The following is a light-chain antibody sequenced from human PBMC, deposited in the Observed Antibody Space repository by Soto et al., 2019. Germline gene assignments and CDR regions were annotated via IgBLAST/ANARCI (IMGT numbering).Light chain of an antibody. Sequence: EIVLTQSPGTLSLSPGERATLSCRASQSVSSSYLAWYQQKPGQAPRLLIYGASSRATGIPDRFSGSGSGTDFTLTITRLQPEDFAMYYYQQYCSSPYTFGQGTKLEIK. J-gene: IGKJ2*01. V-gene: IGKV3-20*01. CDR3: QQYCSSPYT. CDR2: GAS. CDR1: QSVSSSY.